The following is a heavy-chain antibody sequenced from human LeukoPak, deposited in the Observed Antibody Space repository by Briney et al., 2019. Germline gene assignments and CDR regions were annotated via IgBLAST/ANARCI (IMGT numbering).Heavy chain of an antibody. D-gene: IGHD3-9*01. CDR1: GGSISDYY. V-gene: IGHV4-59*08. Sequence: SETLSLTCTFSGGSISDYYWIWVRQPPGRGLEWIGYIYYTGGTSSNPSLESRVTISVDTSKNQFSLQLRSVTAADTAVYHCASCDFNLLTGYYNWGQGTMVTVSS. CDR3: ASCDFNLLTGYYN. J-gene: IGHJ3*01. CDR2: IYYTGGT.